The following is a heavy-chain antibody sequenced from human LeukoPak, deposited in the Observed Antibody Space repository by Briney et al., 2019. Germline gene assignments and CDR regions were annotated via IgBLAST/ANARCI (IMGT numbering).Heavy chain of an antibody. CDR2: ISAYNGNT. CDR3: ARVRTRVFGAYYYMDV. V-gene: IGHV1-18*01. D-gene: IGHD3-3*01. J-gene: IGHJ6*03. CDR1: GYTFASYG. Sequence: ASVKVSCTTSGYTFASYGITWVRQAPGQGLEWMGWISAYNGNTNYAQNLQGRVSMTTDTSTSTAYMELSSLRSDDTAVYYCARVRTRVFGAYYYMDVWAKGPRSPSP.